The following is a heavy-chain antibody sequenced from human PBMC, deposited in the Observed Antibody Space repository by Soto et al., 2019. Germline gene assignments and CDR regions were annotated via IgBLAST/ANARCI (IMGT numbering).Heavy chain of an antibody. V-gene: IGHV4-34*01. CDR2: INESGGT. J-gene: IGHJ5*02. D-gene: IGHD3-16*02. Sequence: PSETLSLTCAVYGGSLSSYHWSWIRQSPGKGLEWIGEINESGGTNYSPSLKSRVTISVDTSKNQFSLTLNSVTAADTAVYYCASHRGSWGSFRYRWFDTWGQGTVVTVSS. CDR3: ASHRGSWGSFRYRWFDT. CDR1: GGSLSSYH.